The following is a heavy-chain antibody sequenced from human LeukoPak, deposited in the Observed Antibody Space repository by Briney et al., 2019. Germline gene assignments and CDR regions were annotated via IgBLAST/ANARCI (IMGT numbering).Heavy chain of an antibody. V-gene: IGHV4-38-2*02. D-gene: IGHD4-17*01. CDR2: IYHSGST. CDR1: GYSISSGYY. Sequence: SETLSLTCTVSGYSISSGYYWGWIRQPPGKGLEWIGSIYHSGSTYYNPSLKSRVTISVDTSKNQFSLKLSSVTAADTAVYYCARVKIDYGDYVDYFDYWGQGTLVTVSS. CDR3: ARVKIDYGDYVDYFDY. J-gene: IGHJ4*02.